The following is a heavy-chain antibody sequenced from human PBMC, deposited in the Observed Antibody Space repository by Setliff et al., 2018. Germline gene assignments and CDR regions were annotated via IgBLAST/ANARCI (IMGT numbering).Heavy chain of an antibody. CDR3: AKDFYGMDV. CDR2: IWYDGSNK. CDR1: GYTFSSYG. Sequence: SCKASGYTFSSYGMHWVRQAPGKGLEWVAVIWYDGSNKYYADSVKGRFTTSRDNSKNTLYLQKNSLRAEDTAVYYCAKDFYGMDVWGQGTTVTVSS. J-gene: IGHJ6*02. V-gene: IGHV3-33*06.